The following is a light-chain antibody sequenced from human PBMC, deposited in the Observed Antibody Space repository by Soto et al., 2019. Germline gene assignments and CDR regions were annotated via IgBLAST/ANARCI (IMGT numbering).Light chain of an antibody. V-gene: IGLV1-47*01. CDR3: QSYDNSLRARV. Sequence: QSVLTQPPSASGTPGQRVNISCSGSSSNIGSNYVYWYRQFPGTAPKLLIQRNNQRPSGVPARFSGSKSGTSASLAISGLRSEDEADYYCQSYDNSLRARVFGGGTKLTVL. CDR1: SSNIGSNY. J-gene: IGLJ3*02. CDR2: RNN.